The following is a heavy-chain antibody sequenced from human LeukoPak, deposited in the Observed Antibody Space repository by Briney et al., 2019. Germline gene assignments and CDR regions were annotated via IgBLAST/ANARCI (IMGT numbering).Heavy chain of an antibody. CDR1: GFTFSSYG. J-gene: IGHJ4*02. V-gene: IGHV3-23*01. CDR3: AKDLLGSGYPFDY. CDR2: ISGSAGSR. Sequence: GGSLRLSCAASGFTFSSYGMTWVRQAPGKGLEWVSGISGSAGSRNYADSVKGRFTISRDNSKNTLYLQVNSLRAEDTAVYYCAKDLLGSGYPFDYWGQGTLVTVSS. D-gene: IGHD3-3*01.